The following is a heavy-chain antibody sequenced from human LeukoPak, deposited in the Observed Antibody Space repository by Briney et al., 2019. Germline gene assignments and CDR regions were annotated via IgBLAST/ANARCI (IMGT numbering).Heavy chain of an antibody. CDR1: GFTFSSYA. J-gene: IGHJ5*02. D-gene: IGHD3-10*01. CDR2: ISGSDGST. Sequence: GGSLRLSCAASGFTFSSYAMSWVRQAPGKGLEWVSAISGSDGSTYYADTVRGRFTISRDTSKNMVYLQMNSLRAEDTAVYYCAKDVVRGSGRINWFDPWGQGTLVTVSS. V-gene: IGHV3-23*01. CDR3: AKDVVRGSGRINWFDP.